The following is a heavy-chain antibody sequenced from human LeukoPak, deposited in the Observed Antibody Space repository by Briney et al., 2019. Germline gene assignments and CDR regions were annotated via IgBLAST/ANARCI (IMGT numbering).Heavy chain of an antibody. Sequence: PSETMSLTCTVSGGSISSGYYYWDWIREPLGKGLDWIGYIYYRGSIYYNSSLKSRVTISVDTSKIQFCLKLSSVTAADTAVYYCARADSSDYVGGSYRYGIDGRYYFDYWGQGTLVTVSS. CDR2: IYYRGSI. CDR3: ARADSSDYVGGSYRYGIDGRYYFDY. J-gene: IGHJ4*02. CDR1: GGSISSGYYY. V-gene: IGHV4-30-4*01. D-gene: IGHD3-16*02.